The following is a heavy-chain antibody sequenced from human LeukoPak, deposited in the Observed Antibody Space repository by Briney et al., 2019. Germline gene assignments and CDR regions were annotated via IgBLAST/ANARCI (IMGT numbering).Heavy chain of an antibody. Sequence: GGSLRLSCAASGFTFSSYWMSWVRQAPGKGLEWVANIKGDGSEKNYVDSVKGRFTISRDNAKNSLYLQLNSLRVEDTAVYYCARDGSIPDGHSNDVSPWCYYFDYWGQGTLVTVSS. J-gene: IGHJ4*02. CDR2: IKGDGSEK. CDR1: GFTFSSYW. D-gene: IGHD5-24*01. CDR3: ARDGSIPDGHSNDVSPWCYYFDY. V-gene: IGHV3-7*01.